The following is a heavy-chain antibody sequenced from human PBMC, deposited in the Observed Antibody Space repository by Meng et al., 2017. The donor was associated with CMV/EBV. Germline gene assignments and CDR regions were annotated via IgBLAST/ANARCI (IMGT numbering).Heavy chain of an antibody. CDR1: GFTFDDYG. Sequence: GGSLRLSCAASGFTFDDYGMSWVRQAPGKGLEWLAFIRYDGNDKYYADSVKGRFTISRDNSKSTLSLQLNSLRPEDTAMFYCAKGPYCSTTTCSRLQYYLDYWGQGVLVTVSS. V-gene: IGHV3-30*02. D-gene: IGHD2-2*01. CDR3: AKGPYCSTTTCSRLQYYLDY. CDR2: IRYDGNDK. J-gene: IGHJ4*02.